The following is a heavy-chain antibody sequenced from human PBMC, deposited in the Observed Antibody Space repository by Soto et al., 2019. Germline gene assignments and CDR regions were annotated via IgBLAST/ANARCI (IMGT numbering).Heavy chain of an antibody. CDR1: GDSISTGGYY. D-gene: IGHD3-22*01. V-gene: IGHV4-31*03. Sequence: SETLSLTCSVSGDSISTGGYYWSWIRQHPGKGLEWIGYSFYSGSTYYNPSLKSRVIISLDSSKNQFSLKLSSVTAADTAIYYCATKDSSGYSFDSWGQGIPVTVS. CDR3: ATKDSSGYSFDS. J-gene: IGHJ4*02. CDR2: SFYSGST.